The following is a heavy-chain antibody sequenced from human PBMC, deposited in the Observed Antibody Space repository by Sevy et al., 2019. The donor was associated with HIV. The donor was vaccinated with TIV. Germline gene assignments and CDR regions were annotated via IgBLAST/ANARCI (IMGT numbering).Heavy chain of an antibody. CDR2: IWYDGINK. J-gene: IGHJ4*02. CDR1: GFIFSTYG. CDR3: GCDSRNGLDP. D-gene: IGHD2-8*01. V-gene: IGHV3-33*01. Sequence: GGSLRLSCVASGFIFSTYGMHWVRQAPGKGLEWVAVIWYDGINKDYVDSVKGRFIISRDNSKNTKYLEMDSLRAEDTAGYYCGCDSRNGLDPWGQGALVTVSS.